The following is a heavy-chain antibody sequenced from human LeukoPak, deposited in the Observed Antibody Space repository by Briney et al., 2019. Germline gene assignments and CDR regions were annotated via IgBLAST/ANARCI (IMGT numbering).Heavy chain of an antibody. CDR1: GFTFSSYS. D-gene: IGHD3-9*01. Sequence: KAGESLRLSCAASGFTFSSYSMNWVRQAPGKGLEWVSSISSSRNYIYYADSVKGRFTISRDNAKNSLYLQMNSLRAEDTALYYCARMTGHDAFDIWGQGTMVTVSS. CDR2: ISSSRNYI. V-gene: IGHV3-21*01. CDR3: ARMTGHDAFDI. J-gene: IGHJ3*02.